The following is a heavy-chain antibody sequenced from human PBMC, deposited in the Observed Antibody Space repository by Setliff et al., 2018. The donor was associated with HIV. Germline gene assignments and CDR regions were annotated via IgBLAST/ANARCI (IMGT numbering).Heavy chain of an antibody. CDR2: INHSGST. V-gene: IGHV4-34*01. J-gene: IGHJ4*02. CDR1: GGSFSGYY. D-gene: IGHD3-3*01. Sequence: SETLSLTCAVYGGSFSGYYWSWIRQPPGKGLEWIGEINHSGSTNYNPSLKSRVTMSVDPSKNQFSLKLTSVTAADTAVYYCARGIENFWSGYIRWGPVTLVTVSS. CDR3: ARGIENFWSGYIR.